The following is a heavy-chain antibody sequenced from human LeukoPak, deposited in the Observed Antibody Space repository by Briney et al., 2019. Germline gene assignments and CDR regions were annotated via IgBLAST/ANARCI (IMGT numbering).Heavy chain of an antibody. J-gene: IGHJ2*01. D-gene: IGHD4-17*01. CDR2: IYYSGST. CDR1: GGSISSYY. V-gene: IGHV4-59*08. Sequence: SETLSLTCTVSGGSISSYYWSWIRQPPGKGLEWIGHIYYSGSTNYNPSLKSRGTISVDTSKDQFSLKLSSVTAADTAVYYCARRPDYGDYWYFDLWGRGTLVTVSS. CDR3: ARRPDYGDYWYFDL.